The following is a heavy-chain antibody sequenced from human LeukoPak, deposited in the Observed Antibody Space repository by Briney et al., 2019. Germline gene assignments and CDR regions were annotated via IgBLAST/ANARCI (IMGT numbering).Heavy chain of an antibody. CDR3: TKDQTGDGYNSI. Sequence: GGSLRLSCAASGFTFSSYAMSWVRQTPGKGLEWVSTIGGSVDYTYYADSVKGRFTISRDNFRNTLFLYINSLRVDDTALYYCTKDQTGDGYNSIWGRGTLVTVSS. D-gene: IGHD5-24*01. J-gene: IGHJ4*02. V-gene: IGHV3-23*01. CDR2: IGGSVDYT. CDR1: GFTFSSYA.